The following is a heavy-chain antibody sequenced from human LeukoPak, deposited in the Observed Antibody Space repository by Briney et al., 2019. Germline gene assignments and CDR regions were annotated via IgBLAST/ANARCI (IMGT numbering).Heavy chain of an antibody. D-gene: IGHD1-26*01. J-gene: IGHJ6*03. CDR1: GGSISSGGYY. V-gene: IGHV4-30-2*01. CDR3: ARLPGSGSYYSGYYYMDV. CDR2: IYHSGST. Sequence: PSQTLSLTCTVSGGSISSGGYYWSWIRQPPGKGLEWIGYIYHSGSTYYNPSLKSRVTISVDRSKNQFSLKLSSVTAADTAVYYCARLPGSGSYYSGYYYMDVWGKGTTVTVSS.